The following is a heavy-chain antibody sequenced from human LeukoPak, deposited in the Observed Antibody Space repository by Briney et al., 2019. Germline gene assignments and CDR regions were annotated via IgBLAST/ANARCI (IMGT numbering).Heavy chain of an antibody. CDR1: GGSISSYY. J-gene: IGHJ4*02. CDR3: ARAPRIVATIGPYFDY. V-gene: IGHV4-59*01. D-gene: IGHD5-12*01. CDR2: IYYSGST. Sequence: SETLSLTCTVSGGSISSYYWSWIRQPPGKGLEWIGYIYYSGSTNYNPSLKSRVTISVDTSKNQFSLKLSSVTAADTAVYYCARAPRIVATIGPYFDYWGQGTLVTVSS.